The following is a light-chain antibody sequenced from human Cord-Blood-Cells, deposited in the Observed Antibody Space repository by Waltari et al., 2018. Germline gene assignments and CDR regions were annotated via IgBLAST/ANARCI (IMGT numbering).Light chain of an antibody. J-gene: IGKJ1*01. CDR2: DAS. CDR3: QQYNNWPPWT. CDR1: QSVSSN. V-gene: IGKV3-15*01. Sequence: EIVMTPSPATPSVSPGERATLSCRASQSVSSNLAWYQQKPGQAPSLLIYDASTRATAIPARFSGSGSGTEFTLTISSRQSEDFAVYYCQQYNNWPPWTFGQGTKVEIK.